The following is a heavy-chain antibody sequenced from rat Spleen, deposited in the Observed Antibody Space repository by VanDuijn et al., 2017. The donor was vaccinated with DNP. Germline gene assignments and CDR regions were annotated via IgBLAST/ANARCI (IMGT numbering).Heavy chain of an antibody. D-gene: IGHD1-11*01. J-gene: IGHJ2*01. CDR2: IQSGGNT. Sequence: QVQLKESGPALVRPSQTLSLTCTVSGFSLTDYGLNWVRQPPGKGLEWMGRIQSGGNTDYNSALKSRLSISRDTSKSQVFLKMNSVQTEDTAMYFCARDRGSGIDYWGQGVMVTVSS. V-gene: IGHV2-19*01. CDR3: ARDRGSGIDY. CDR1: GFSLTDYG.